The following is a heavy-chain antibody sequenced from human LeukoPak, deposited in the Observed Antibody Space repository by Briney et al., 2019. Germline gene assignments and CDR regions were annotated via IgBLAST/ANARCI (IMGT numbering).Heavy chain of an antibody. Sequence: PSETLSLTCTVSGGSISSYYWSWIRQPPGKGLEWIGDIYYSGSTNYNPSLKSRVTISVDTSKNQFSLDLSSVTAADTAVYYCARARYNWFDPWGQGTLVTVSS. V-gene: IGHV4-59*01. CDR3: ARARYNWFDP. CDR1: GGSISSYY. J-gene: IGHJ5*02. CDR2: IYYSGST.